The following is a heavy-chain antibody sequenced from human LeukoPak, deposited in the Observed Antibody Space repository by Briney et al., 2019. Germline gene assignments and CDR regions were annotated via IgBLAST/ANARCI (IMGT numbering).Heavy chain of an antibody. CDR1: GYSISSGYY. CDR2: IYHSGST. CDR3: AKWYFDWDPPD. D-gene: IGHD3-9*01. Sequence: SETLSLTCTVSGYSISSGYYWGWIRQPPGKGLEWIGSIYHSGSTYYNPSLKSRVTISVDTSKNQFSLKLSSVTAADTAVYYCAKWYFDWDPPDWGQGTLVTVSS. J-gene: IGHJ4*02. V-gene: IGHV4-38-2*02.